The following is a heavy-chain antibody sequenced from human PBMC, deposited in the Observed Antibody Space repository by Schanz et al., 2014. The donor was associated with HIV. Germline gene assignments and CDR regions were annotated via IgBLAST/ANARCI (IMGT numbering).Heavy chain of an antibody. V-gene: IGHV3-7*01. J-gene: IGHJ6*02. D-gene: IGHD3-3*01. CDR2: IKQDGSEK. Sequence: VQLVESGGGVVQPGRSLRLSCAASGFALNGYWMNWVRQTPGKGLEWVANIKQDGSEKYFVDSVKGRFTISRDNAKNTLYLQMNSLRAEDTAVYYCARDYRFLQEYYYGMDVWGQGTTVSVS. CDR1: GFALNGYW. CDR3: ARDYRFLQEYYYGMDV.